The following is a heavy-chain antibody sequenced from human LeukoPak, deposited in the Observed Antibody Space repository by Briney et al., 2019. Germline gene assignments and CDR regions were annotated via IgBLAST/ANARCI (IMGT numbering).Heavy chain of an antibody. CDR2: ISGSGDST. D-gene: IGHD1-1*01. CDR3: AKTLDWSYFDY. CDR1: GFAFSDDS. V-gene: IGHV3-23*01. J-gene: IGHJ4*02. Sequence: AGGSLRLSCVASGFAFSDDSMNWVRQPPGKGLEWVSGISGSGDSTYYADSVRGRFAISRDNSKNTLYLQMNSLRAEDTAVYYCAKTLDWSYFDYWGQGTLVTVSS.